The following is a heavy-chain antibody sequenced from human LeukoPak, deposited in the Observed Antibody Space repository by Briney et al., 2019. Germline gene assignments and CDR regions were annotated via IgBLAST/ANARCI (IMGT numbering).Heavy chain of an antibody. J-gene: IGHJ6*03. CDR1: GFTFSSYA. Sequence: PGGSLRLSCAASGFTFSSYAMSWVRQAPGKGLEWVSAVSESGSNTYYADSVKGRFTTSRDNSKNTVYLQMNSLRADDTAIYYCAKGDYGYYYYMDVWGKGTTVTVSS. CDR2: VSESGSNT. CDR3: AKGDYGYYYYMDV. V-gene: IGHV3-23*01. D-gene: IGHD4-17*01.